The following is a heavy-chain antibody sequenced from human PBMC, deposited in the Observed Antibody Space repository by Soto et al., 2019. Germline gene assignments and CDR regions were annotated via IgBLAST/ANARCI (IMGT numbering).Heavy chain of an antibody. CDR3: ARDQYCSGGSCYSGLRSGSFDY. V-gene: IGHV3-33*01. Sequence: QVQLVESGGGVVQPGRSLRLSCAASGFTFSSYGMHWVRQAPGKGLEWVAVIWYDGSNKYYADSVKGRFTISRDNSKNTLYLQMNSLRAEDTAVYYCARDQYCSGGSCYSGLRSGSFDYWCQGTMVTVSS. CDR1: GFTFSSYG. D-gene: IGHD2-15*01. J-gene: IGHJ4*02. CDR2: IWYDGSNK.